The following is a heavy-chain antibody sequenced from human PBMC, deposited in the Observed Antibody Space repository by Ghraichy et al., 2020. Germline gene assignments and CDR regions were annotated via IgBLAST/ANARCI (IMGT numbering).Heavy chain of an antibody. CDR3: ARTSLNCSTTSCYTFDY. D-gene: IGHD2-2*02. CDR1: GGSISSYY. V-gene: IGHV4-4*07. J-gene: IGHJ4*02. CDR2: VYTSGGT. Sequence: ESLNISCTVSGGSISSYYWNWIRQPAGKGLEWIGRVYTSGGTNYNPSLKSRVTISVDTSKSQFSLKVTSVTAADTAVYYCARTSLNCSTTSCYTFDYWGQGTLVTVSS.